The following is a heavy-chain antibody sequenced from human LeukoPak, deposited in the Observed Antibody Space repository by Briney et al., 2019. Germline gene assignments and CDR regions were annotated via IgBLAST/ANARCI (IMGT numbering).Heavy chain of an antibody. V-gene: IGHV4-39*01. D-gene: IGHD1-26*01. CDR2: IYYSGST. CDR3: ARGEVGATWRLSSWFDP. J-gene: IGHJ5*02. Sequence: PSETLSLTCTVSGGSISSSSYYWGWIRQPPGKGLEWIGSIYYSGSTYYNPSLKSRVTISVDTSKNQFSLKLSSVTAADTAVYYCARGEVGATWRLSSWFDPWGQGTLVTVSS. CDR1: GGSISSSSYY.